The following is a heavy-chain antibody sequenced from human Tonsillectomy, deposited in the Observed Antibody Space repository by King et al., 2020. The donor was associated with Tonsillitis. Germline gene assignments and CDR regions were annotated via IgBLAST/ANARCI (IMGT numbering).Heavy chain of an antibody. CDR3: ARGVGLLDD. J-gene: IGHJ4*02. CDR2: INTSGNT. Sequence: QLQESGPGLVKPSQTLSLTCSVSGGSISSGGYYWSWIRQPAGKGLEWIGRINTSGNTNYNPSLKSRVTISVDTSKNQFSLRLTSVTAADTAVYYCARGVGLLDDWGQGTLVTVSS. V-gene: IGHV4-61*02. CDR1: GGSISSGGYY. D-gene: IGHD1-26*01.